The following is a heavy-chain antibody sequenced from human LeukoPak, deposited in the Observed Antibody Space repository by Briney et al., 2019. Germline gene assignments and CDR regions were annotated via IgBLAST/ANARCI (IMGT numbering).Heavy chain of an antibody. CDR2: INSDGSST. CDR1: GFTFSSYW. V-gene: IGHV3-74*01. CDR3: TTVQSYYYDSSGYYIIDY. Sequence: GGSLRLSCAASGFTFSSYWMHWVRQAPGQGLVWVSRINSDGSSTSYADSVKGRFTISRDNAKNTLYLQMNSLKTEDTAVYYCTTVQSYYYDSSGYYIIDYWGQGTLVTVSS. D-gene: IGHD3-22*01. J-gene: IGHJ4*02.